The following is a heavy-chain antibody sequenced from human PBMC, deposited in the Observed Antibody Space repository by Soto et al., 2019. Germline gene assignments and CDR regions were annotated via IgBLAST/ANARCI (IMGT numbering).Heavy chain of an antibody. D-gene: IGHD3-22*01. CDR2: ISGYNGNT. CDR1: GYTFTSYG. Sequence: ASVKVSCKASGYTFTSYGISWVRQAPGQGLEWMGWISGYNGNTKYAQKLQGRVTVTTDTSTSTAYMELRSLISDDTAVYYCARTTAYETSGYYYHTYWGQGTQVTSPQ. J-gene: IGHJ4*02. V-gene: IGHV1-18*01. CDR3: ARTTAYETSGYYYHTY.